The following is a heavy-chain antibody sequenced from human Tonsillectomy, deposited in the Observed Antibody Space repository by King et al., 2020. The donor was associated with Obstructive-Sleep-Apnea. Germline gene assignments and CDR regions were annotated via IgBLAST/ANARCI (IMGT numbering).Heavy chain of an antibody. CDR3: ARDRQQLGPGYYYYGLDV. CDR1: GFTFRSYS. V-gene: IGHV3-48*04. CDR2: ISTSSSAI. Sequence: VQLVESGGGLVQPGGSLRLSCAASGFTFRSYSMNWVRQAPGKGLEWVSYISTSSSAIYYADSVKGRFIISRDNAENSLYLQMNSVRAEDTAVYWCARDRQQLGPGYYYYGLDVWGQGTTVTASS. D-gene: IGHD6-13*01. J-gene: IGHJ6*02.